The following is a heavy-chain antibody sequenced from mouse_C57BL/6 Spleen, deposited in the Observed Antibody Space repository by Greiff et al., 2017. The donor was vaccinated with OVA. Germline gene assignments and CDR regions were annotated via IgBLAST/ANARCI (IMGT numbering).Heavy chain of an antibody. CDR2: IRNKANGYTT. J-gene: IGHJ4*01. CDR1: GFTFTDYY. CDR3: ARYKGGYYYAMDY. D-gene: IGHD2-2*01. Sequence: EVKLMESGGGLVQPGGSLSLSCAASGFTFTDYYMSWVRQPPGKALEWLGFIRNKANGYTTEYSASVKGRFTISRDNSQSILYLQMNALRAEDSATYCCARYKGGYYYAMDYWGQGTSVTVSS. V-gene: IGHV7-3*01.